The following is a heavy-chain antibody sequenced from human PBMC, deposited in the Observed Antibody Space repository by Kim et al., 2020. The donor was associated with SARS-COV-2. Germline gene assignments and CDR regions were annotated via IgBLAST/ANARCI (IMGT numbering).Heavy chain of an antibody. CDR3: ARQGPGYCTKTRCYFDY. CDR2: IYPSDFDV. D-gene: IGHD2-8*01. CDR1: GYNFNTFW. Sequence: GESLKISCKGSGYNFNTFWIGWVRQVPGKGLEWMGIIYPSDFDVRYSPSFQGQVTIAADNSAATAYLRWTSLKASDSGMYFCARQGPGYCTKTRCYFDYWGPGTLVTVSS. J-gene: IGHJ4*02. V-gene: IGHV5-51*01.